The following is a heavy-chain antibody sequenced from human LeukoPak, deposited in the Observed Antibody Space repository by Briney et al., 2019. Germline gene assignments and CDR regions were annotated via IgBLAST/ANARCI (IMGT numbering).Heavy chain of an antibody. J-gene: IGHJ4*02. CDR3: ASDRWGTMVRGVIDY. V-gene: IGHV3-30-3*01. D-gene: IGHD3-10*01. CDR1: GFTFSSYA. CDR2: ISYDGGNK. Sequence: GESLKISCAASGFTFSSYAMHWVRQAPGKGLEWVAVISYDGGNKYYADSVKGRFTISRDNSKNTLYVQMNSLRAEDTAVYYCASDRWGTMVRGVIDYWGQGTLVTVSS.